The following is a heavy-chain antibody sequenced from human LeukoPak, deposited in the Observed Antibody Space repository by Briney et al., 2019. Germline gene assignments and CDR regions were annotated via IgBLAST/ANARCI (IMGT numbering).Heavy chain of an antibody. D-gene: IGHD3-16*02. J-gene: IGHJ4*02. Sequence: GVLRLSCAAAGFTFSSYTMNWVRQAPGKGLEWISYISSSSSTIYYADSVRGRFTISRDNAKNSLYLQMNSLRAEDTAVYYCARDPTSYRYSDYWGQGTLVTVSS. CDR3: ARDPTSYRYSDY. CDR1: GFTFSSYT. V-gene: IGHV3-48*04. CDR2: ISSSSSTI.